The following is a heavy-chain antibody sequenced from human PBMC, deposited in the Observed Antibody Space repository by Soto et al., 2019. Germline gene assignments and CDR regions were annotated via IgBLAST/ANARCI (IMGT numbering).Heavy chain of an antibody. CDR1: GFTFSSYA. V-gene: IGHV3-23*01. CDR2: ISGSGGST. CDR3: AKDGITIFGVVIDYYYYYMDV. Sequence: GGSLRLSCAASGFTFSSYAMSWVRQAPGKGLEWVSAISGSGGSTYYADSVKGRFTISRDNSKNTLYLQMNSLRAEDTAVYYCAKDGITIFGVVIDYYYYYMDVWGKGTTVTVS. J-gene: IGHJ6*03. D-gene: IGHD3-3*01.